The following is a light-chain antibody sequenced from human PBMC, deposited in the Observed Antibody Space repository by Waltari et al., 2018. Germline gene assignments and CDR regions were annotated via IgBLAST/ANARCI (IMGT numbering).Light chain of an antibody. Sequence: DIQMTQSPSSLPASVGDRVTLTCRASQRISSYLNWYQQKPGKAPKLLIYAATSLQSGVPSRFTGSGSGTDFTLTISSLQPEDFATYYCQQSYSTPRTFGQGTKVDIK. CDR3: QQSYSTPRT. V-gene: IGKV1-39*01. CDR1: QRISSY. J-gene: IGKJ1*01. CDR2: AAT.